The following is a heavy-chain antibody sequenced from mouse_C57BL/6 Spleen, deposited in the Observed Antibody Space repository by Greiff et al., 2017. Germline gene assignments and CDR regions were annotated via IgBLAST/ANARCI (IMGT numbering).Heavy chain of an antibody. CDR2: ISYDGSN. CDR1: GYSITSGYY. J-gene: IGHJ3*01. D-gene: IGHD1-1*01. V-gene: IGHV3-6*01. CDR3: SRAPLYYYCSSHETY. Sequence: EVQLQESGPGLVKPSQSLSLTCSVTGYSITSGYYWNWIRQFPGNKLEWMGYISYDGSNNYNPSLKNRISITRDTSKNQFFLKLNSVTTEDTATYYCSRAPLYYYCSSHETYWGQGTLVTVSA.